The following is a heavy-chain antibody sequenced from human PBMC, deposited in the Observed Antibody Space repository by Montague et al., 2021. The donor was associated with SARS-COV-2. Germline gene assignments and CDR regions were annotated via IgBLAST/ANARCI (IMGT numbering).Heavy chain of an antibody. CDR3: AKDGYQLLFGDYCYGMDV. CDR1: GFTFSSYA. V-gene: IGHV3-23*01. J-gene: IGHJ6*02. Sequence: SLRLSCAASGFTFSSYAMSWVRRAPGKGLEWVSAISGSGGSPYYADPVKGRFTISRDNSKNTLYLQMNSLRAEDTAVYYCAKDGYQLLFGDYCYGMDVWGQGTTVTVSS. CDR2: ISGSGGSP. D-gene: IGHD2-2*01.